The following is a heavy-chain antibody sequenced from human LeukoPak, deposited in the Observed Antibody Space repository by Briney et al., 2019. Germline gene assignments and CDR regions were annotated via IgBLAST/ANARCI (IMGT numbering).Heavy chain of an antibody. J-gene: IGHJ4*02. V-gene: IGHV3-23*01. CDR1: GFIFSDYY. D-gene: IGHD5-24*01. CDR3: AKRGRDGYDAEEYYFDY. Sequence: PGGSLRLSCAASGFIFSDYYMSWIRQAPGKGLEWVSAISGSGGSTYYADSVKGRFTISRDNSKNTLYLQMNSLRAEDTAVYYCAKRGRDGYDAEEYYFDYWGQGTLVTVSS. CDR2: ISGSGGST.